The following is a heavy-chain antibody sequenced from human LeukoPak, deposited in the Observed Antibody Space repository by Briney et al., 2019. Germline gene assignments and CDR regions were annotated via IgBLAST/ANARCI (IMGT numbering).Heavy chain of an antibody. CDR2: INRSGDA. CDR1: GESFNSHY. D-gene: IGHD3-3*01. J-gene: IGHJ4*02. CDR3: ARVKGGRMTIFRVVPFHFDY. V-gene: IGHV4-34*01. Sequence: SETLSLTCAIYGESFNSHYWTWIRQAPGKGLEWIGEINRSGDAKYNPSLKSRVIISVDTAKNQFSLRLPSVTAADTAVYYCARVKGGRMTIFRVVPFHFDYWGQGTLVTVSS.